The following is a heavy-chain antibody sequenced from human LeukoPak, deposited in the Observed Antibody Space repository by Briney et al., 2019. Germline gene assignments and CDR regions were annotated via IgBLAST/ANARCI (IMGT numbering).Heavy chain of an antibody. J-gene: IGHJ4*02. CDR1: GFIVTSSY. CDR3: ARGGERLAATRY. D-gene: IGHD6-13*01. Sequence: PGGSLRLSCGASGFIVTSSYMSWVRQAPGKGLEWVSVIYSCGSIYYSDSVKGRFNISTDNSKNTLYLQMNSLRAEDTAVYYCARGGERLAATRYWGEGTLVSVSS. CDR2: IYSCGSI. V-gene: IGHV3-66*01.